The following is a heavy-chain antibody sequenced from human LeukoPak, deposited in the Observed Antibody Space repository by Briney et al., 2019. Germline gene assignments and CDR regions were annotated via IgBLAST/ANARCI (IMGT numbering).Heavy chain of an antibody. CDR3: VRHISANTGYFDS. CDR2: IHYSGSS. Sequence: SETLSLTCTISDGSVSSGTYYWGWIRQSPGKGLEWIGSIHYSGSSYYNPSLKSRAAIFVDMSRDQVSMDLSYVTAADTALYYCVRHISANTGYFDSCGQGTLVTVSS. V-gene: IGHV4-39*01. J-gene: IGHJ4*02. CDR1: DGSVSSGTYY. D-gene: IGHD1/OR15-1a*01.